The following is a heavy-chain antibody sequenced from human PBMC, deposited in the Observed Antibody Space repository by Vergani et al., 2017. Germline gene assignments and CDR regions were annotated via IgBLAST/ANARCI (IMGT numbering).Heavy chain of an antibody. CDR3: ARHEYCGGDCYSGAFDI. CDR1: GGSISSYY. CDR2: IYYSGST. D-gene: IGHD2-21*01. J-gene: IGHJ3*02. V-gene: IGHV4-59*08. Sequence: QVQLQESGPGLVKPSETLSLTCTVSGGSISSYYWSWIRQPPGKGLEWIGYIYYSGSTNYNPSLKSRVTISVDTSKNQFSLKLSSVTAAVTAVYYCARHEYCGGDCYSGAFDIWGQGTMVTVSS.